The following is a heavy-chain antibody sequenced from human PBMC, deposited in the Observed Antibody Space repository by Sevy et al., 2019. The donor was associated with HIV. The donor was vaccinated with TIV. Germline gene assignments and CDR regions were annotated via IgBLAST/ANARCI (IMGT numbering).Heavy chain of an antibody. Sequence: GGSLRLSCAASGFTFSIYPMHWVRQAPGKGLEWVSYISSSGSTIYYADSVKGRFTISRDNAKNSLYLQMNSLRAEDTAVYYCARDQGIAAAGNLYFDYWGQGTLVTVSS. CDR3: ARDQGIAAAGNLYFDY. J-gene: IGHJ4*02. V-gene: IGHV3-48*04. D-gene: IGHD6-13*01. CDR2: ISSSGSTI. CDR1: GFTFSIYP.